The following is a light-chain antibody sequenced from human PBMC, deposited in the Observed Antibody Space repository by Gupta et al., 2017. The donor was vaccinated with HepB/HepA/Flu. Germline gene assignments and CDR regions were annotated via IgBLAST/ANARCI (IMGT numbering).Light chain of an antibody. V-gene: IGKV3-11*01. CDR3: HQRSNWPWT. CDR1: QSVSSY. Sequence: EIVLTQSPATLSLSPGERATLSCRASQSVSSYLAGYQQKPGQAPRLLIYDASNRATGIPARFSGSGSGTDFPLTISSLEPEDFAVYYCHQRSNWPWTFGQGTKVEIK. CDR2: DAS. J-gene: IGKJ1*01.